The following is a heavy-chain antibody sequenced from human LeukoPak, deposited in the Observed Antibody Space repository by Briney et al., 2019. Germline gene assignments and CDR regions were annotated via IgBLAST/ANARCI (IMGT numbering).Heavy chain of an antibody. D-gene: IGHD1-26*01. CDR2: IYGSGVSI. Sequence: GGSLRLSCVASGFTFEKYVMNWVRQAPGKGLEWLATIYGSGVSISYADSVKGRFTISRDNSNNTLYLQMNSLRAEDTAMYFCAKDLGWELPAEAYWGQGILVTVSS. CDR3: AKDLGWELPAEAY. J-gene: IGHJ4*02. V-gene: IGHV3-23*01. CDR1: GFTFEKYV.